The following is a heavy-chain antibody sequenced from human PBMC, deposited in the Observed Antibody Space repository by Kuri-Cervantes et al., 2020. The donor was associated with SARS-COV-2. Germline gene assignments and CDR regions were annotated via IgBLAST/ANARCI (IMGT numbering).Heavy chain of an antibody. V-gene: IGHV3-30-3*01. CDR1: GFTFSDYY. D-gene: IGHD3-10*01. CDR3: ASSLLWFGESYYYMDV. J-gene: IGHJ6*03. Sequence: GESLKISCAASGFTFSDYYITWIRQAPGKGLEWVAVISYDGSNKYYADSVKGRFTISRDNSKNTLYLQMNSLRAEDTAVYYCASSLLWFGESYYYMDVWGKGTTVTVSS. CDR2: ISYDGSNK.